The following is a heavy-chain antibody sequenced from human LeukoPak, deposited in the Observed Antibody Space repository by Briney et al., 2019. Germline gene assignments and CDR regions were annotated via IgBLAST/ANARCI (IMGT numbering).Heavy chain of an antibody. CDR1: GFTFSDHY. CDR3: ARVSYYDFWSGYYDCYYYYMDV. D-gene: IGHD3-3*01. V-gene: IGHV3-72*01. CDR2: TRNKANSYTT. J-gene: IGHJ6*03. Sequence: GGSLRLSCAASGFTFSDHYMDWVRQAPGKGLEWVGRTRNKANSYTTEYAASVKGRFTISRDDSKNSLYLQMNSLKTEDTAVYYCARVSYYDFWSGYYDCYYYYMDVWGKGTTVTVSS.